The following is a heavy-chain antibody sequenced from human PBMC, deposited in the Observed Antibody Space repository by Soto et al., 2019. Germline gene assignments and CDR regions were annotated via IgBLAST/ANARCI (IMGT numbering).Heavy chain of an antibody. Sequence: QMQLVQSGAEVKKPGASVKVSCKASGGTLSSFINYPINWVRQAPGQVLDWMGGIVPNVGTVNYAQKFQGRVTITADKSTGTAYMELSSLRSEDTALYYCARRDTSGFLRYFDNWGQGTLVTVSS. D-gene: IGHD3-3*01. CDR2: IVPNVGTV. V-gene: IGHV1-69*06. CDR1: GGTLSSFINYP. J-gene: IGHJ4*02. CDR3: ARRDTSGFLRYFDN.